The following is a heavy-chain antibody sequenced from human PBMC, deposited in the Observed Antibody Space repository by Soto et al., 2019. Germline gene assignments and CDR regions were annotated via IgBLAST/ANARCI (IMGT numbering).Heavy chain of an antibody. Sequence: SGPTLVNPTPALTLTCDFSGFSLNTGGVTVGWIRQPPGKALEWVALIYWDDGKRYSPSLKSRLTITKETSRNQVVLTMTNVDPEDTATYCCAHSPAPRVYFQHWGEGTLVTVSS. CDR3: AHSPAPRVYFQH. V-gene: IGHV2-5*02. J-gene: IGHJ1*01. D-gene: IGHD3-10*01. CDR1: GFSLNTGGVT. CDR2: IYWDDGK.